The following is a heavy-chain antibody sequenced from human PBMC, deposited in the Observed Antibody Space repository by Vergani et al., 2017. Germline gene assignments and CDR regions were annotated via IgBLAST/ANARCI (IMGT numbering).Heavy chain of an antibody. CDR2: INHSGST. J-gene: IGHJ4*02. D-gene: IGHD3-3*01. CDR3: ASQRYDFWSGAFFDY. Sequence: QVQLQESGPGLVKPSETLSLTCTVYGGSFSGYYWSWIRQPPGKGLEWIGEINHSGSTNYNPSLKSRVTISVDTSKNQFSLKLSSVTAADTAVYYCASQRYDFWSGAFFDYWGQGTLVTVSS. CDR1: GGSFSGYY. V-gene: IGHV4-34*01.